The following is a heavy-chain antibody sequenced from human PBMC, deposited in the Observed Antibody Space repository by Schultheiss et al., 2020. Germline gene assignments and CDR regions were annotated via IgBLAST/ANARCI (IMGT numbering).Heavy chain of an antibody. D-gene: IGHD3-9*01. CDR3: ARGILTGYQSYGMDV. CDR1: GFTFSSYS. J-gene: IGHJ6*02. V-gene: IGHV3-21*04. Sequence: GGSLRLSCAASGFTFSSYSMNWVRQAPGKGLEWVSSISSSSSYIYYADSVKGRFTISRDNAKNSLYLQMNSLRAEDTAVYYCARGILTGYQSYGMDVWGQGTTVTVSS. CDR2: ISSSSSYI.